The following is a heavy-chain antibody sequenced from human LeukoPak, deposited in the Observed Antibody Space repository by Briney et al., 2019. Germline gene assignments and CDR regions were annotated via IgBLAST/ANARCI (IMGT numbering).Heavy chain of an antibody. CDR3: ASEERWLQLANNAFDI. J-gene: IGHJ3*02. CDR2: ISGSGGST. Sequence: PGGSLRLSCAASGFTFSSYAMSWVRQAPGKGLEWVSAISGSGGSTYYADSVKGRFTISRDNSKNTLYLQMNSLRAEDTAVYYCASEERWLQLANNAFDIWGQGTMVTVSS. D-gene: IGHD5-24*01. V-gene: IGHV3-23*01. CDR1: GFTFSSYA.